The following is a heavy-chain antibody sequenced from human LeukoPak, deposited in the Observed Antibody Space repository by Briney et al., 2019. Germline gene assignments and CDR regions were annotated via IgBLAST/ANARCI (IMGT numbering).Heavy chain of an antibody. V-gene: IGHV3-23*01. D-gene: IGHD2-2*01. J-gene: IGHJ3*02. Sequence: GGSLRLSCAASGFTFGSYAMSWVRQAPGKGLEWVSGISGSGGSTYYADSVKGRFTISRDNSKNTLYLQMNSLRAEDTAVYYCATIVVVPAAMLGAFDIWGQGTMVTVSS. CDR2: ISGSGGST. CDR1: GFTFGSYA. CDR3: ATIVVVPAAMLGAFDI.